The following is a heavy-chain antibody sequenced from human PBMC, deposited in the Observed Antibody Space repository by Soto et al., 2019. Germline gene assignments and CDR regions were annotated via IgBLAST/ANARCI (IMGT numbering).Heavy chain of an antibody. D-gene: IGHD5-18*01. Sequence: QVQLVQSGAAVKKPGSSVKVSCKASGGTFSSYAISWVRQAPGQGLEWMGGIIPIFGTANYAQKFQGRVTITADESTSTAYMELSSLISEDTAVYYCARDDVDTAMPYGMDVWGQGTTVTVSS. J-gene: IGHJ6*02. V-gene: IGHV1-69*12. CDR3: ARDDVDTAMPYGMDV. CDR2: IIPIFGTA. CDR1: GGTFSSYA.